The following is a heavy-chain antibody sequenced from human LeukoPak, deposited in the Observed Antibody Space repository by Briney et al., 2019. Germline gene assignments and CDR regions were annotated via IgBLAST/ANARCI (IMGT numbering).Heavy chain of an antibody. CDR3: ARDAVVAGTGYYYYYGMDV. V-gene: IGHV1-18*01. CDR1: GYTFTNYG. J-gene: IGHJ6*02. CDR2: ISAYNGNT. D-gene: IGHD6-19*01. Sequence: ASVKVSCKASGYTFTNYGISWVRQAPGQGLEWMGWISAYNGNTNYAQKLQGRVTMTTDTSTSTAYMELRSLRSDDTAVYYCARDAVVAGTGYYYYYGMDVWGQGTTVTVSS.